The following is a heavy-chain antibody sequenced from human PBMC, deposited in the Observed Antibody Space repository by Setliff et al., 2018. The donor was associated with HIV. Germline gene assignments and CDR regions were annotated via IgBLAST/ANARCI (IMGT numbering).Heavy chain of an antibody. Sequence: LSLTCAIYGGSFSGNYWSWIRQPPGKGLEWIGEINYSGTTNHNPFLKSRVTISVDTSKKQFSLKLNSVTAADSAIYYCAATYCRGGGRDCPQMYDYWGQGSLVTVSS. CDR2: INYSGTT. CDR1: GGSFSGNY. D-gene: IGHD2-15*01. V-gene: IGHV4-34*01. J-gene: IGHJ4*02. CDR3: AATYCRGGGRDCPQMYDY.